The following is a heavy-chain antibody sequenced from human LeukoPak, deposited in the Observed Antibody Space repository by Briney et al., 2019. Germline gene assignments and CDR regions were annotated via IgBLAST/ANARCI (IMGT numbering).Heavy chain of an antibody. V-gene: IGHV3-23*01. CDR3: AKPVGAASSVYYYGMDV. CDR1: GFTFSGFT. CDR2: ISGRDSSP. Sequence: GGSLRLSCTASGFTFSGFTLNWVRQAPGKGLEWVSGISGRDSSPYYADSVKGRFTISRDNSKNTLYLQMNSLRVDDTAVYYCAKPVGAASSVYYYGMDVWGQGTTVTVSS. D-gene: IGHD1-26*01. J-gene: IGHJ6*02.